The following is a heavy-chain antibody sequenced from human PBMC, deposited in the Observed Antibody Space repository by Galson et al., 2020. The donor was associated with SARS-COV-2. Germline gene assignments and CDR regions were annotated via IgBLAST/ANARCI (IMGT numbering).Heavy chain of an antibody. J-gene: IGHJ5*02. CDR1: GYTLTELS. Sequence: ASVKVSCKVSGYTLTELSMHWVRQAPGKGLEWMGGFDPEDGETIYAQKFQGRVTMTEDTSTDTAYMELSSLRSEDTAVYYCATSPSIAAVANNLYDRGGQGTVVTVSS. CDR2: FDPEDGET. D-gene: IGHD6-13*01. CDR3: ATSPSIAAVANNLYDR. V-gene: IGHV1-24*01.